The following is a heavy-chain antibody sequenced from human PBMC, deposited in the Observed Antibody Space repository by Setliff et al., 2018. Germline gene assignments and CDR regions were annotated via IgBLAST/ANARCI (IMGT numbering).Heavy chain of an antibody. V-gene: IGHV1-69*05. J-gene: IGHJ4*02. CDR3: ASMSGLRYGYFF. CDR2: IIPISGSP. Sequence: PSVEVSCKASGGTFSIYDITWVRQAPGQGLEWMGGIIPISGSPNYAQKFQGRVTITTDESTSTAYMELSSLGSDDTAVYYCASMSGLRYGYFFWGQGTLVTVSS. CDR1: GGTFSIYD. D-gene: IGHD5-18*01.